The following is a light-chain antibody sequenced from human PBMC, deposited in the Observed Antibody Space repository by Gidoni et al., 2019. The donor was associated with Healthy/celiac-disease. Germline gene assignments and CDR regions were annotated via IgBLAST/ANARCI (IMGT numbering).Light chain of an antibody. CDR1: QGISNY. V-gene: IGKV1-27*01. Sequence: DIQMTQSQSSLSASVGDRVTIPGRASQGISNYLAWYQQKQGKVPTLLIYAASTLQSGFPSRFSGSGSGTDFTLTISSLQPEDVATYYCQKYNSAPFTCGPGTKVDIK. CDR3: QKYNSAPFT. CDR2: AAS. J-gene: IGKJ3*01.